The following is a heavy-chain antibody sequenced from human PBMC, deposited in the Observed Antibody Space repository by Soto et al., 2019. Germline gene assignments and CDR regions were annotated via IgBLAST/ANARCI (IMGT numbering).Heavy chain of an antibody. CDR2: IGGSGDNT. J-gene: IGHJ4*02. D-gene: IGHD3-10*01. Sequence: EVQLLESGGGLGQPGGSLRLSCTASGFPFSNFAMSWVRQAPGKGLEWVSTIGGSGDNTYYADPVKGRFTISRDKSKSTVFLQLNSLGAEDTAVYYCAMGFDFGELSYWGQGTPVTVSS. V-gene: IGHV3-23*01. CDR1: GFPFSNFA. CDR3: AMGFDFGELSY.